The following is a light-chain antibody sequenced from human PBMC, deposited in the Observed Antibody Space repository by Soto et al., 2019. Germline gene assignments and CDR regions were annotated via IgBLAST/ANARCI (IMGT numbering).Light chain of an antibody. J-gene: IGKJ4*01. V-gene: IGKV1-8*01. CDR2: AAP. Sequence: AIRMTQSPSSLSASTGDRVTITCRASQGISSYLAWYQQKPGKAPKLLIYAAPTLQSGVSSRFSGSGSGTDFTLTISCLQSEDFATYYCQQYYSYPLTFGGGTKVDIK. CDR1: QGISSY. CDR3: QQYYSYPLT.